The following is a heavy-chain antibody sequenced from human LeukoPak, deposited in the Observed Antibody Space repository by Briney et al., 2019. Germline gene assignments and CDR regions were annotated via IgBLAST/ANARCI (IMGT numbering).Heavy chain of an antibody. CDR2: ISGSGGST. D-gene: IGHD6-19*01. CDR1: GFTFNNYA. V-gene: IGHV3-23*01. Sequence: PGGSLRLSCAASGFTFNNYAMNWVRQAPGKGLEWVSVISGSGGSTYYADSVKGRCTISRDNSKNTLYLQMNGLRVEDTAVYYCARLAGSRPPWYLDLWGRGTLVTVSS. J-gene: IGHJ2*01. CDR3: ARLAGSRPPWYLDL.